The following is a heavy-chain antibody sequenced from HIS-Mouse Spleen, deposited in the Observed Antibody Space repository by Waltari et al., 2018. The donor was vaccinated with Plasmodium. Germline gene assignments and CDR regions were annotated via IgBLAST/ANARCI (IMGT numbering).Heavy chain of an antibody. V-gene: IGHV1-69*04. D-gene: IGHD6-13*01. Sequence: QVQLVQSGAEVKKPGSSVKVSCKASGGTFSSYAISWVRQAPGQGLEWMGSLIPSRGITNYSQNFQGRVTITADKSTSTAYMELSSLRSEDTAVYYCARVLSIAAAGKDAFDIWGQGTMVTVSS. CDR2: LIPSRGIT. CDR1: GGTFSSYA. J-gene: IGHJ3*02. CDR3: ARVLSIAAAGKDAFDI.